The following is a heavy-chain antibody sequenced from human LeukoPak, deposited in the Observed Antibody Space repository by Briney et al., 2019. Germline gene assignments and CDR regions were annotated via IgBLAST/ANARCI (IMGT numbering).Heavy chain of an antibody. CDR1: GDSFSTYY. V-gene: IGHV3-11*01. CDR3: ARHFSSSWYNFDY. D-gene: IGHD6-13*01. CDR2: ISGSGSTM. J-gene: IGHJ4*02. Sequence: NPSETLSLTCAVAGDSFSTYYWSWIRQPPGKGLEWVSYISGSGSTMYYADSVRGRFTISRDNAKNSLYLQMNSLRADDTAVYYCARHFSSSWYNFDYWGQGTLVTVSS.